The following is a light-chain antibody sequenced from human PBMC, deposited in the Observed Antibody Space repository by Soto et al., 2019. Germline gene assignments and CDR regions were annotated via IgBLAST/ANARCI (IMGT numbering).Light chain of an antibody. J-gene: IGKJ5*01. Sequence: IVLTQSPGTLSLSPGERATLSCRASQSLSSGSLAWYQQKPGQAPRLLIYAASSRATGIPDRFSGSGSGTDFTLTISRVEPEDFAVYYCQQYGRSPSTFGQGTRLEIK. CDR3: QQYGRSPST. CDR2: AAS. V-gene: IGKV3-20*01. CDR1: QSLSSGS.